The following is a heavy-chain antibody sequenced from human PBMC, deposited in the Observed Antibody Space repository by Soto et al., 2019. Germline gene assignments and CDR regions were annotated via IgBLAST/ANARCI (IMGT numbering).Heavy chain of an antibody. CDR1: GGTFSNYE. Sequence: QVQLVQSGAEVKKPGASVKVSCKTSGGTFSNYEISWVRQAPGQGLEWMGGIIPMFGPPKYAQKFQGRVTITADESTSTAYRELSSLRSDDTAVYYCARGGYCISTTCYVFDYWGQGTLVTVSS. J-gene: IGHJ4*02. CDR2: IIPMFGPP. D-gene: IGHD2-2*01. CDR3: ARGGYCISTTCYVFDY. V-gene: IGHV1-69*12.